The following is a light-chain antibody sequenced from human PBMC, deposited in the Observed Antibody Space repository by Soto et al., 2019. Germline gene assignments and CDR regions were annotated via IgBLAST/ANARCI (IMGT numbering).Light chain of an antibody. Sequence: DIQMTQSLSSLSASVGDTVTITCRASQSISNSLSWYQQKPGKAPKFLIYVASTLQRGLPSRFSGSASRIEFSLTISTLQPEDVAAYYCQQTFCSPYTFGQG. CDR3: QQTFCSPYT. CDR2: VAS. CDR1: QSISNS. J-gene: IGKJ2*01. V-gene: IGKV1-39*01.